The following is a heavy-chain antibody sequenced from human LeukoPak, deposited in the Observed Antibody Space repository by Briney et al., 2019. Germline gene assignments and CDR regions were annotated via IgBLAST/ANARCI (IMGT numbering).Heavy chain of an antibody. CDR1: GDSISGYY. Sequence: SETLSLTCTVSGDSISGYYWNGIRQPPGKGLEWIGYIYYSGSTNYNPSLKSRVTMSGDTSKNQISLKMTYVTAADTAVYYCVRYKYYGNSRAYVDVFDIWGQGTMVTVSS. D-gene: IGHD3-22*01. CDR2: IYYSGST. V-gene: IGHV4-59*01. CDR3: VRYKYYGNSRAYVDVFDI. J-gene: IGHJ3*02.